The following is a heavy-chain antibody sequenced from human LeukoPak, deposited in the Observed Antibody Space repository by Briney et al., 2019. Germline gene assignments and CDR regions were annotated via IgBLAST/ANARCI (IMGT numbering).Heavy chain of an antibody. Sequence: GASVKVSCKASGGTFSSYAISWVRQAPGQGLEWMGGIIPIFGTANYAQKFQGRVTITADKSTSTAYMELSSLRSEDTAVYYCARAPGCCSGGSCPFDPWGQGTLVTVSS. V-gene: IGHV1-69*06. J-gene: IGHJ5*02. D-gene: IGHD2-15*01. CDR3: ARAPGCCSGGSCPFDP. CDR1: GGTFSSYA. CDR2: IIPIFGTA.